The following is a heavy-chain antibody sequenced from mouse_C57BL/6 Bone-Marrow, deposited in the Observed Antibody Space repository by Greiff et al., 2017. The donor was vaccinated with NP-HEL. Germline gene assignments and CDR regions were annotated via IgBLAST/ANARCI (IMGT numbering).Heavy chain of an antibody. CDR1: GYAFSSYW. CDR3: ARADFYDYGGRCAY. D-gene: IGHD2-4*01. Sequence: LQQSGASVKISCKASGYAFSSYWLNWVKQRPGKGLERIGQIYPGDGDTNYNGKFKSKATLTADKASSTAYMQLSSLTSEDSAVSFGARADFYDYGGRCAYGGKETLVTVSA. J-gene: IGHJ3*01. CDR2: IYPGDGDT. V-gene: IGHV1-80*01.